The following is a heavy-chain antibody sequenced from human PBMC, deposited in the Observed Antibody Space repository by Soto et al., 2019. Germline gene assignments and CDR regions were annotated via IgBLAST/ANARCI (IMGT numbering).Heavy chain of an antibody. CDR1: GFTFSSYA. D-gene: IGHD3-10*01. Sequence: GGSLRLSCAASGFTFSSYAMSWVRQAPGKGLEWVSAISGSGGSTYYADSGKGRFTISRDNSKNTLYLQMNSLRAEDTAVYYCARDTSLLLWFGESFDYWGQGTLVTVSS. CDR3: ARDTSLLLWFGESFDY. CDR2: ISGSGGST. J-gene: IGHJ4*02. V-gene: IGHV3-23*01.